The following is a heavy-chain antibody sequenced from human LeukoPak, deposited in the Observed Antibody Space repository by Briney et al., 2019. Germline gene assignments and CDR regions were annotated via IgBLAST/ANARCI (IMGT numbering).Heavy chain of an antibody. CDR3: ARYCSSTKCPFDY. J-gene: IGHJ4*02. CDR2: IHHSGTA. D-gene: IGHD2-2*01. CDR1: GGSISSGFYY. V-gene: IGHV4-31*03. Sequence: SETLSLTCTVSGGSISSGFYYWGWIRQHPGKGLEWVGYIHHSGTAFYNPSLKSRVTISMDTSKNEFSLRLSAVTDADTAVYYCARYCSSTKCPFDYWGQGTLVTVSS.